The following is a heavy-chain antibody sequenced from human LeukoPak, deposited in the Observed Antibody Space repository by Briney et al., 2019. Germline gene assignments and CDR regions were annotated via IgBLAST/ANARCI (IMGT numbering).Heavy chain of an antibody. CDR1: GYTFTGYY. D-gene: IGHD5-12*01. CDR3: ARERRGYDNYYYMDV. J-gene: IGHJ6*03. CDR2: INPNSGGT. Sequence: ASVKVSCKASGYTFTGYYMHWVRQAPGQGLEWMGWINPNSGGTNYAQKFQGRVTMTRDTSISTAYMELSRLRSDDTAVYYCARERRGYDNYYYMDVWGKGTTVTVSS. V-gene: IGHV1-2*02.